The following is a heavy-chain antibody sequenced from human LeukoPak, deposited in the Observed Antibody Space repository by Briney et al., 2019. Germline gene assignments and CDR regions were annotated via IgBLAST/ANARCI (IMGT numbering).Heavy chain of an antibody. CDR1: GFTFSSYA. CDR2: ISYDGSNK. Sequence: GRSLRLSCAASGFTFSSYAMHWVRQAPGKGLEWVAVISYDGSNKYYADSVKGRFTISRDNSKNTLYLQMNSLRAEDTAVYYCARDQDSSGWYNWFDPWGQGTLVTVSS. J-gene: IGHJ5*02. CDR3: ARDQDSSGWYNWFDP. D-gene: IGHD6-19*01. V-gene: IGHV3-30*04.